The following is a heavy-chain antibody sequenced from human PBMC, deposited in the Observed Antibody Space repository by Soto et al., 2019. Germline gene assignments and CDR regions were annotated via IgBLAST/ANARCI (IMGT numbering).Heavy chain of an antibody. CDR2: ISPSTRHI. CDR3: SGCSGGACHQNYGMDV. CDR1: GFTFSSCT. V-gene: IGHV3-21*01. D-gene: IGHD2-15*01. J-gene: IGHJ6*02. Sequence: EVPLVESGGGLVKPGGSLRLSCAVSGFTFSSCTMNWVRQAPGKGLEWVSSISPSTRHIYYADSVKGRFTISRDNAKNSLFLQMDSLRAEDTAVYYCSGCSGGACHQNYGMDVWVQGTTVTVSS.